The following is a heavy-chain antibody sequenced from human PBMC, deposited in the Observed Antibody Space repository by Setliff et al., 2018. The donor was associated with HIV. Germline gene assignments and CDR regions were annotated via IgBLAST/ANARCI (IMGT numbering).Heavy chain of an antibody. V-gene: IGHV4-39*02. CDR1: GVSVNNDDDY. Sequence: PSETLSLTCAVSGVSVNNDDDYWGWIRQPPGKGLEWIAIIHQSGTAHKRPSLKSRVTISIDTSENLFSLKLSGVTAADTAIYYCARREGEGKWYLDSWGHGTLVTVSS. CDR2: IHQSGTA. CDR3: ARREGEGKWYLDS. D-gene: IGHD2-21*01. J-gene: IGHJ4*01.